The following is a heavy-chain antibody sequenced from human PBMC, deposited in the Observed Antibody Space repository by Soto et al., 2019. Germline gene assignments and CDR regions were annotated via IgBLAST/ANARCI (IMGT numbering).Heavy chain of an antibody. Sequence: QITLKESGPTLVKPTQTLTLTCTFSGISLSLTGVGVGWIRQPPGKALEWLAVISWDDDKRYSPALKSRLTITKDTSKNQVFLRLTHMAPADTATYYCAHNPGVAAAGSGAKFFDFWGQGIQVAVSS. D-gene: IGHD6-13*01. V-gene: IGHV2-5*02. CDR1: GISLSLTGVG. CDR2: ISWDDDK. CDR3: AHNPGVAAAGSGAKFFDF. J-gene: IGHJ4*02.